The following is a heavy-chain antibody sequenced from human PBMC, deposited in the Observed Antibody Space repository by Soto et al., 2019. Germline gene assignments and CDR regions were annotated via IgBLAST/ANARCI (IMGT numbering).Heavy chain of an antibody. CDR1: DGSIRGGGCC. CDR3: ARDKFGSDPYYYYGMDV. CDR2: IYYSGST. D-gene: IGHD3-10*01. V-gene: IGHV4-31*03. Sequence: TLCHTNTVSDGSIRGGGCCWILNKQQPRKGLEWIGYIYYSGSTYYNPSLKSRVTISVDTSKNQFSLKLSSVTAADTAVYYCARDKFGSDPYYYYGMDVWGQGTTVTVSS. J-gene: IGHJ6*02.